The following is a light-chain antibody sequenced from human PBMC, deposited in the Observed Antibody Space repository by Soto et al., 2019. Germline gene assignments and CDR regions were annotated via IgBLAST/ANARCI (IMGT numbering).Light chain of an antibody. CDR1: SSNIGSNT. J-gene: IGLJ1*01. Sequence: QSVLTQPPSASGTPGQRVTISCSGSSSNIGSNTVNWYQQLPGTAPKLMIYEVSNRPSGVSNRFSGSKSGNTASLTISGLQAEDEADYYCSSYTSSSTPWVFGTGTKVTVL. V-gene: IGLV1-44*01. CDR3: SSYTSSSTPWV. CDR2: EVS.